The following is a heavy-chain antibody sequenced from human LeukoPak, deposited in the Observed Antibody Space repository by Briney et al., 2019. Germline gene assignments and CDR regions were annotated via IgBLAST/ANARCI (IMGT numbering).Heavy chain of an antibody. J-gene: IGHJ3*02. D-gene: IGHD7-27*01. Sequence: SETLSLTCAVSGGSISSSNWWSWVRQPPGKGLEWIGEIYHSGSTNYNPSLKSRVTISVDKSKNQFSLTLSSVTAADTAVYYCARTHQIGVLPATLGIWGQGTMVTVSS. CDR1: GGSISSSNW. CDR3: ARTHQIGVLPATLGI. V-gene: IGHV4-4*02. CDR2: IYHSGST.